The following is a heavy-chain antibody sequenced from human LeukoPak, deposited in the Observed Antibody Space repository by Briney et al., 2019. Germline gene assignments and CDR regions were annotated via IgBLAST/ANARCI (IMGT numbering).Heavy chain of an antibody. Sequence: GASVKVSCKASGYTVTSYYMHWVRQAPGQWLEWMAILNPSGGSSNYAQKFQGRATLTRATSTGTVYMELSSLRSEDTAVYYCASVYKHGMDVWGQGTTVIVSS. J-gene: IGHJ6*02. CDR3: ASVYKHGMDV. V-gene: IGHV1-46*01. CDR2: LNPSGGSS. D-gene: IGHD5-24*01. CDR1: GYTVTSYY.